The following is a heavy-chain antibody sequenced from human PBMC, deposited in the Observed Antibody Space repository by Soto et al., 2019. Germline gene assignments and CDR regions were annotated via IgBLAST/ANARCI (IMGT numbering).Heavy chain of an antibody. CDR2: VNPKSGGT. J-gene: IGHJ6*02. CDR3: ARDLLSSRYSYGFSYYYGMDV. D-gene: IGHD5-18*01. Sequence: ASVKVSCKASGYSFTDYHIHWVRQAPGQGLEWLGRVNPKSGGTSTAQKFQGRVTMTRDTSISTAYMELSRLRSDDTAVYYCARDLLSSRYSYGFSYYYGMDVWGQGTTVTVSS. CDR1: GYSFTDYH. V-gene: IGHV1-2*06.